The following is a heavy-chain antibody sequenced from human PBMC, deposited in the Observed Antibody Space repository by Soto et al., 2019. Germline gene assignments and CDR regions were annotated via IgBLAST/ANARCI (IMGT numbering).Heavy chain of an antibody. CDR2: INPNNGNT. V-gene: IGHV1-18*04. CDR1: GYTFTSYY. CDR3: AKEGGYCISPTCPRRVDS. D-gene: IGHD2-2*01. Sequence: ASGEGLCKASGYTFTSYYMNWVRQAPGQGLEWMGIINPNNGNTTYAQKFQGRVTMTTDTSTSTAYMELRSLRSDDTAIYYCAKEGGYCISPTCPRRVDSWGQGTLVTVSS. J-gene: IGHJ4*02.